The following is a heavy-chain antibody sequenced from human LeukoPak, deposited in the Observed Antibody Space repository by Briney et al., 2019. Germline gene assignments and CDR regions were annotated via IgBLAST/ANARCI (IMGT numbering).Heavy chain of an antibody. CDR3: ARDREPTDAFDI. CDR2: ISSSGGTI. V-gene: IGHV3-11*01. CDR1: GFTFSDYY. D-gene: IGHD1-26*01. J-gene: IGHJ3*02. Sequence: GGSLRPSCVASGFTFSDYYMSWIRQAPGKGLECVSYISSSGGTIYYADSVKGRFTISRDNAKNSLYLQMNSLRAEDTAVYYCARDREPTDAFDIWGQGTMVTVSS.